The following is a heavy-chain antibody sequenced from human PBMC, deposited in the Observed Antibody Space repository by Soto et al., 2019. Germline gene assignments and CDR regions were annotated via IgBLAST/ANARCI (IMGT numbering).Heavy chain of an antibody. J-gene: IGHJ5*02. CDR2: ISYDGSNK. Sequence: PGDSLRRSFEACGFTFSSYAMHWVRQATGKGLEWVAVISYDGSNKYYADSVKGRFTISRDNSKNTLYLQMNSLRAEDTAVYYCARVSSCISTSCYEGWFDPWGQGT. D-gene: IGHD2-2*01. V-gene: IGHV3-30-3*01. CDR3: ARVSSCISTSCYEGWFDP. CDR1: GFTFSSYA.